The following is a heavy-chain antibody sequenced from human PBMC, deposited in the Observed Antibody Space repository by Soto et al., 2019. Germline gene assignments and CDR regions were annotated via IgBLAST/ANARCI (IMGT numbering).Heavy chain of an antibody. CDR3: ARALVSPKYCSGGSCYVDY. D-gene: IGHD2-15*01. V-gene: IGHV3-21*01. CDR1: GFTFSSYS. J-gene: IGHJ4*02. CDR2: ISSSSSYI. Sequence: GGSLRLSCAASGFTFSSYSMNWVRQAPGKGLEWVSSISSSSSYIYYADSVKGRFTISRDNAKNSLYLQMNSLRAEDTAVYYCARALVSPKYCSGGSCYVDYWGQGTLVTVSS.